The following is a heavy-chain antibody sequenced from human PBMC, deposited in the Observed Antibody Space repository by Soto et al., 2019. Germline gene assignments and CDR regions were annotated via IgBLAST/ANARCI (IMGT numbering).Heavy chain of an antibody. V-gene: IGHV2-5*01. Sequence: SGPTLVNPTQTLTLTCTFSGFSLSTSGVGVGWIRQPPGKALEWLALIYWNDDKRYSPSLKSRLTITKDTSKNQVVLTMTNMDPVDTATYYCAHSWSSGWQWVYYFDYWGQGTLVTVSS. J-gene: IGHJ4*02. CDR1: GFSLSTSGVG. CDR2: IYWNDDK. D-gene: IGHD6-19*01. CDR3: AHSWSSGWQWVYYFDY.